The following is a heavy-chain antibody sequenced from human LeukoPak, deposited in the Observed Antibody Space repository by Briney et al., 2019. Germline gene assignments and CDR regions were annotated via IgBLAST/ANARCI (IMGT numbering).Heavy chain of an antibody. CDR3: AKGRRGSSYVHYFDN. Sequence: GGSLRLSCTASGFNFSAYGMHWVRQAPGKGLDWVAVVSFHGANEYYADSVKGRFTISRDNSNNTLYLQMNGVRVEDTAVYYSAKGRRGSSYVHYFDNWGQGTLVTVSS. CDR1: GFNFSAYG. D-gene: IGHD5-12*01. J-gene: IGHJ4*02. V-gene: IGHV3-30*18. CDR2: VSFHGANE.